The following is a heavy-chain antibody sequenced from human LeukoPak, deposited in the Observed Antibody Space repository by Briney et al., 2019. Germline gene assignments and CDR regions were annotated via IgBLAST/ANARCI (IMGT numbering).Heavy chain of an antibody. J-gene: IGHJ6*02. Sequence: GESLKISCKGSGYSFTSYWIGWVRQVPGKGLEWMGIIYPGDSDTRYSPSFQGQVTISADKSISTAYLQWSSLKASDTAMYYCAREPTRYYYGMDVWGQGTTVTVSS. CDR1: GYSFTSYW. CDR3: AREPTRYYYGMDV. CDR2: IYPGDSDT. V-gene: IGHV5-51*01.